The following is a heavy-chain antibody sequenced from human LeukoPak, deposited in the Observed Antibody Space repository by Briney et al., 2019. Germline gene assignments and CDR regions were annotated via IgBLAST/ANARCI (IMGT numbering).Heavy chain of an antibody. J-gene: IGHJ4*02. CDR1: GYTFSDYW. CDR3: ARRGRYFDS. Sequence: GESLKVSRKDSGYTFSDYWIAWVRQMPGKSLEWMVIIYPGDSDTRYSPSFQGQVTISAEKSISTAEPQWGSLKASDTAMYYCARRGRYFDSWGQGTLVAVSS. CDR2: IYPGDSDT. V-gene: IGHV5-51*01.